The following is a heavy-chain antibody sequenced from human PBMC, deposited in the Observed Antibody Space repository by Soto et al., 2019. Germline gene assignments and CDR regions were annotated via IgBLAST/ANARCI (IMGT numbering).Heavy chain of an antibody. CDR1: GFTFSSYA. J-gene: IGHJ3*02. CDR3: AKARTLDYGDFIDAFDI. D-gene: IGHD4-17*01. Sequence: GGSLRLSCAASGFTFSSYAMSWVRQAPGKGLEWVSAISGSGGSTYYADSVKGRFTISRDNSKNTLYLQMNSLRAEDTAVYYCAKARTLDYGDFIDAFDIWGQGTMVTVSS. V-gene: IGHV3-23*01. CDR2: ISGSGGST.